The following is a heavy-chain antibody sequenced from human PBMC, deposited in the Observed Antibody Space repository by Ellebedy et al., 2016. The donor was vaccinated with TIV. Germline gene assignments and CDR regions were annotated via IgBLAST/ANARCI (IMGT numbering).Heavy chain of an antibody. J-gene: IGHJ3*02. V-gene: IGHV4-39*07. D-gene: IGHD3-16*01. CDR2: IWHTGTS. CDR1: GGSISSSSCN. Sequence: MPSETLSLTCTVPGGSISSSSCNWGWIRQPPGKGLEWIGTIWHTGTSWYNTSLESRLTVSVDTSKNQFSMKLSSLSAADTSLYYCVRGGGNAFDIWGQGTKVTVSS. CDR3: VRGGGNAFDI.